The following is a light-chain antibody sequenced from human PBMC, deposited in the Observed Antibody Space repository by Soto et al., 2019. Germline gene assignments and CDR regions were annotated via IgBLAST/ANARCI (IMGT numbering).Light chain of an antibody. J-gene: IGLJ1*01. CDR1: SSDLAIYNY. CDR3: SSYTDSSNYV. Sequence: QSVLTQPASVSGSPGQSITMSCTGTSSDLAIYNYVSWYQRQPGKAPKLMIYQVTNRPSGVSNRFSGSRSGNTASLTISGLQAEDEADYYCSSYTDSSNYVFGTGTKVTVL. CDR2: QVT. V-gene: IGLV2-14*01.